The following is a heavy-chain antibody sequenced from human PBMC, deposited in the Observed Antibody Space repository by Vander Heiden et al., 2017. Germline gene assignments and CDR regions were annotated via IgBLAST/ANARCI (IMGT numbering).Heavy chain of an antibody. Sequence: EVQLVASGGGLVQPGRSLRLSCAASGLNFDAYAMHWVRQAPGKGLEWVSGISWNSGSIGYADSVKGRFTIARDNAKNSLYLQMNSLRAEDTALYYCAKESHYDFWSGYPDCWGQGTLVTVSS. D-gene: IGHD3-3*01. CDR3: AKESHYDFWSGYPDC. CDR2: ISWNSGSI. V-gene: IGHV3-9*01. J-gene: IGHJ4*02. CDR1: GLNFDAYA.